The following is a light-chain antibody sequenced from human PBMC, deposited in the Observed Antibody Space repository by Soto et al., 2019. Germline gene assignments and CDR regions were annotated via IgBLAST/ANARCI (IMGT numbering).Light chain of an antibody. CDR3: QVWDTTRDYSVV. Sequence: SYELTQPPSVSVAPGQTARITCGGDNIGSRSVHWYQQKPGQAPVLVVYDDSDRPSGIPERFSGSNSGYTATLTISRVEAGDGADYYCQVWDTTRDYSVVFGGGTKVTVL. J-gene: IGLJ2*01. V-gene: IGLV3-21*02. CDR2: DDS. CDR1: NIGSRS.